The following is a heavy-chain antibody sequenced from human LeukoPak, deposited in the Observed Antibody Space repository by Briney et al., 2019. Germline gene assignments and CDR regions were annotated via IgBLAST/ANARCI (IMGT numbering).Heavy chain of an antibody. D-gene: IGHD2-2*01. CDR3: ARYYWSRTSGHFFDC. V-gene: IGHV1-2*02. CDR1: GYTFTDYY. CDR2: INPDNGGA. J-gene: IGHJ4*02. Sequence: ASVKLSCKASGYTFTDYYMHWVRQAPGQGLEWMGWINPDNGGATYAQNFQGRVTMTRDTSISTAYMELSRLRSDDTAVYYCARYYWSRTSGHFFDCWGQGTLVTVSS.